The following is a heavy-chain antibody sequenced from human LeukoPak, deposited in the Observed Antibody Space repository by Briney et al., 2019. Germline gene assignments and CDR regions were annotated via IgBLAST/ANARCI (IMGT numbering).Heavy chain of an antibody. V-gene: IGHV3-23*01. CDR1: GFTFSTYA. Sequence: GGSLRLSCAASGFTFSTYAMTWVRQAPGRGLEWVSVISGSGDTYYGDSVRGRFTISRDNSKNTLYLQMGSLRAEDMAVYYCARSEQQDFGDYEFDYRGQGTLVTVSS. J-gene: IGHJ4*02. D-gene: IGHD4-17*01. CDR3: ARSEQQDFGDYEFDY. CDR2: ISGSGDT.